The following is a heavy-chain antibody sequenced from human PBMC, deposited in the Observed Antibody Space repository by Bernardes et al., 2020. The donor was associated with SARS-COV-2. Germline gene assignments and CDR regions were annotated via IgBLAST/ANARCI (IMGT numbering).Heavy chain of an antibody. D-gene: IGHD3-10*01. CDR2: SYYSGNP. V-gene: IGHV4-59*11. Sequence: TLSLTCTVSGGSINSHYWSWIRQPPGKGLEWIGYSYYSGNPKYNPSLKSRLTISVDTSKNQFSLKLTSVTAADTAVYYCARDKGVAGDFDYWGQGILVTVSS. CDR3: ARDKGVAGDFDY. J-gene: IGHJ4*02. CDR1: GGSINSHY.